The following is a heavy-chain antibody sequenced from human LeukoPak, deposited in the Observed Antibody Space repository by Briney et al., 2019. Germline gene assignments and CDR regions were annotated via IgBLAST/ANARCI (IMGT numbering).Heavy chain of an antibody. CDR3: AGGWWYSSSYNWFDP. Sequence: SETLSLTCTVSGGSISSYYWSWIRQPPGKGLEWIGYIYYSGSTNYNPSLKSRVTISVDTSKNQFSLKLSSVTAADTAVYYCAGGWWYSSSYNWFDPWGQGTLVTVSS. D-gene: IGHD6-6*01. J-gene: IGHJ5*02. V-gene: IGHV4-59*01. CDR2: IYYSGST. CDR1: GGSISSYY.